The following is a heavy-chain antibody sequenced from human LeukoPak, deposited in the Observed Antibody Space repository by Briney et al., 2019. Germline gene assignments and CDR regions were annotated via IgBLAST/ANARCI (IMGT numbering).Heavy chain of an antibody. D-gene: IGHD1-26*01. CDR2: INHSGST. Sequence: GSLRLSCAASGFTFSNYAMNWVRQAPGKGLEWIGEINHSGSTNYNPSLKSRVTISVDTSRNQFSLKLSSVTAADTAVYYCARGRRPDSGSYLYYFDYWGQGTLVTVSS. V-gene: IGHV4-34*01. CDR1: GFTFSNYA. CDR3: ARGRRPDSGSYLYYFDY. J-gene: IGHJ4*02.